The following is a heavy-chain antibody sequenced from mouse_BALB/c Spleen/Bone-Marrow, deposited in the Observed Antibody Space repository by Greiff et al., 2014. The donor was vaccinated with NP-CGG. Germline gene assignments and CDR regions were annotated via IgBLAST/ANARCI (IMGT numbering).Heavy chain of an antibody. D-gene: IGHD2-4*01. CDR3: ARDRYYDYYFDY. CDR1: GFPLTNYG. CDR2: IWAGGST. V-gene: IGHV2-9*02. J-gene: IGHJ2*01. Sequence: VQLVESGPGLVAPSQSLSITCTVSGFPLTNYGVHWVRQPPGKGLEWLGVIWAGGSTNYNSALMSRLSITKDNSKSQVFLKMNSLQTDDTAMYCCARDRYYDYYFDYWGQGTTLTVSS.